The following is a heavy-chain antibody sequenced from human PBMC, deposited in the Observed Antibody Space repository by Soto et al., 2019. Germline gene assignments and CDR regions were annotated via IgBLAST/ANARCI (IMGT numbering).Heavy chain of an antibody. CDR1: GFTFSNGW. Sequence: EVQLVESGGGLVKPGGSLRLSCVVSGFTFSNGWMTWVRQAPGKGLEWVGRIKNKADGGTTDYGAPVKGRFTISREDSISTLYLQINSLKTEDTAVYYCTTDLPWSYGALAYWGLGTLVTVSS. CDR3: TTDLPWSYGALAY. V-gene: IGHV3-15*01. D-gene: IGHD3-10*01. J-gene: IGHJ4*02. CDR2: IKNKADGGTT.